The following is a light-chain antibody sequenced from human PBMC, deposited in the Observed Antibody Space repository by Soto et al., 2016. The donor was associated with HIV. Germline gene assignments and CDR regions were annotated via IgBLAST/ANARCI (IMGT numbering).Light chain of an antibody. CDR2: GAS. Sequence: DIQMTQSPSSLSASVGDRVIITCRASQTITKYLNWYQFKPGEAPKLLIFGASSLQSGVPSRFSGSGSGTDFTLIISSLQPEDFATYYCQQSYNTPRSFGQGTMVEIK. J-gene: IGKJ1*01. V-gene: IGKV1-39*01. CDR1: QTITKY. CDR3: QQSYNTPRS.